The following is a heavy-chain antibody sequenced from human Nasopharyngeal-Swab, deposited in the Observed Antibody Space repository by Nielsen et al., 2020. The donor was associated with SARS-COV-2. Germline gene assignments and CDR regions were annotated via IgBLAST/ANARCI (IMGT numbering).Heavy chain of an antibody. V-gene: IGHV3-53*01. D-gene: IGHD6-6*01. Sequence: WIRQPPGKGLEWVSAIYSGGSTYYADSVKGRFTISRDNSKNTLYLQMNSLRAEDTAVYYCARGISSSWYWGQGTLVTVSS. J-gene: IGHJ4*02. CDR2: IYSGGST. CDR3: ARGISSSWY.